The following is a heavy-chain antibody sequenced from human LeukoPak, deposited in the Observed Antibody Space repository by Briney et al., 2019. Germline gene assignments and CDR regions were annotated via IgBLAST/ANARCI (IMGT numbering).Heavy chain of an antibody. Sequence: SVKVSCKASGYTFTGYYMHWVRQAPGQGLEWMGWINPNSGGTNYAQKFHGRVTITRDTSISTAYMELSRLRSDETAVYYCARDLRITIFGVPMVYYGMDVWGQGTTVTVSS. CDR2: INPNSGGT. CDR3: ARDLRITIFGVPMVYYGMDV. CDR1: GYTFTGYY. V-gene: IGHV1-2*02. D-gene: IGHD3-3*01. J-gene: IGHJ6*02.